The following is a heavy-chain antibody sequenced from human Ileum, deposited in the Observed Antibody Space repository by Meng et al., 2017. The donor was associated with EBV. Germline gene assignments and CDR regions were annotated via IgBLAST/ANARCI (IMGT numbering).Heavy chain of an antibody. V-gene: IGHV4-61*03. CDR2: ILSGST. J-gene: IGHJ4*02. Sequence: RKSGPGLVKPSETLYPTCTVSSGSVSSGDYHWSWIRQPPGKGLEWIGYILSGSTNYDPSLTNRVTISVDTSKNHFSLKLTSVTAADTAVYYCAGGRAGYGGYKTWGQGTLVTVSS. D-gene: IGHD5-12*01. CDR1: SGSVSSGDYH. CDR3: AGGRAGYGGYKT.